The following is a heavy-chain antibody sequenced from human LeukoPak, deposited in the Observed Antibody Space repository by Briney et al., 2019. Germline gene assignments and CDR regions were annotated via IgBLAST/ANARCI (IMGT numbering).Heavy chain of an antibody. CDR3: ARPSPPGDGYNPPDH. CDR2: ISHDARTK. D-gene: IGHD5-24*01. V-gene: IGHV3-30*04. CDR1: GFNFDNFA. Sequence: GKSLTLSCVVSGFNFDNFAMHWVRQPLGKGLEWVAAISHDARTKYYADSMKGRITISRDNSKNTLFLQMNNLRTEDTAVYFCARPSPPGDGYNPPDHWGQGTLVTVSS. J-gene: IGHJ5*02.